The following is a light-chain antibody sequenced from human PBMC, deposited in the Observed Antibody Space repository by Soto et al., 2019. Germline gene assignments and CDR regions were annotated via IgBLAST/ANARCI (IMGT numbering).Light chain of an antibody. Sequence: EIVLTQSPANLSLFPGERATLSCRASQSVRTYLAWYQQKPGQAPRLLISGASNRATGVPARFSGSGSGTEFTLTISSLETEDSAVYYCHQRSNWPRTFGGGTKVEIK. J-gene: IGKJ4*01. CDR1: QSVRTY. V-gene: IGKV3-11*01. CDR2: GAS. CDR3: HQRSNWPRT.